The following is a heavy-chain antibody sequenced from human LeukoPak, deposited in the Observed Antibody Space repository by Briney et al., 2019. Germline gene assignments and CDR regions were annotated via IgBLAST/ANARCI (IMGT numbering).Heavy chain of an antibody. CDR3: ARCIAAACRDWFDP. CDR1: GGSFSGYY. Sequence: PSETLSLTCAVYGGSFSGYYWSWIRQPPGKGQEWIGEINHSGSTNYNPSLKSRVTISVDTSKNQFSLKLSSVTAADTAVYYCARCIAAACRDWFDPWGQGTLVTVSS. CDR2: INHSGST. V-gene: IGHV4-34*01. J-gene: IGHJ5*02. D-gene: IGHD6-13*01.